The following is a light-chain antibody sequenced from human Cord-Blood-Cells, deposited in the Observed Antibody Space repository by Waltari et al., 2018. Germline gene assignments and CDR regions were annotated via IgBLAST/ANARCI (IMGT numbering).Light chain of an antibody. CDR3: QQYNSYPYS. J-gene: IGKJ2*03. Sequence: DVQMTQSPSTLSAAVADRLTITCRASQSISSRLAWYQQKPGKPPKLLIYKASSLESGVPSRFSGSGSGTEFTLTISSLQPDDFATYYCQQYNSYPYSFGQGTKLEIK. CDR1: QSISSR. CDR2: KAS. V-gene: IGKV1-5*03.